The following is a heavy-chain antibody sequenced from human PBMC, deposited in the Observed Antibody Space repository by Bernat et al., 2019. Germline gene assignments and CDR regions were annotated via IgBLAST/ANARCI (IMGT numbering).Heavy chain of an antibody. D-gene: IGHD2-2*01. CDR3: ARVLVPAVNAQNYYYYGMDV. CDR2: ISYDGSNK. Sequence: QVQLAESGGGVVQPGRSLRLSCAASGFTFSTYAMHWVRQAPGKGLEWVADISYDGSNKYYPDSVRGRFSISRDNSKNTLYLQMSSLRAEDTAVYYCARVLVPAVNAQNYYYYGMDVWGQGTTVTVSS. CDR1: GFTFSTYA. J-gene: IGHJ6*02. V-gene: IGHV3-30-3*01.